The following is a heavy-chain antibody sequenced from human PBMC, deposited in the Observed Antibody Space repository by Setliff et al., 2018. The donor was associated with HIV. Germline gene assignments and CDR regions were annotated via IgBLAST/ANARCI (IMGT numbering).Heavy chain of an antibody. CDR3: ARTASYGNSWYHWFDP. V-gene: IGHV3-48*01. CDR2: ISGGSANI. D-gene: IGHD6-13*01. J-gene: IGHJ5*02. CDR1: GFTFNTYS. Sequence: LRLSCAASGFTFNTYSMNWVRQAPGKGLEWISYISGGSANIQYADSVRGRFTISRDNAKNSMYLQMNSLRAEDTAVYYCARTASYGNSWYHWFDPWGQGTLVTVSS.